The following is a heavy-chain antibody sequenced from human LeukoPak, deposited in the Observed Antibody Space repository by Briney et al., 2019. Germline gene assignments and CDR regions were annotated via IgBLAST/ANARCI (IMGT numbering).Heavy chain of an antibody. Sequence: PGGSLRLSCTASGFTFSTYSMNWVRQAPGKGLQWVSSITSSSSYIFYVDSVKGRFTISRDNAKNSLHLQMDSLRAEDSAVYYCARSATSSSSRINWFDAWRQGALVTVSS. CDR1: GFTFSTYS. D-gene: IGHD6-6*01. J-gene: IGHJ5*02. CDR3: ARSATSSSSRINWFDA. V-gene: IGHV3-21*01. CDR2: ITSSSSYI.